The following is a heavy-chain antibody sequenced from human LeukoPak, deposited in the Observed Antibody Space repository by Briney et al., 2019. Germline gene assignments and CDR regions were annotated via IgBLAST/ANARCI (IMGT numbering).Heavy chain of an antibody. CDR1: GYTFTSYY. D-gene: IGHD6-13*01. CDR2: MNPNSGNT. J-gene: IGHJ4*02. CDR3: ARGPGYSSSYGVDY. V-gene: IGHV1-8*03. Sequence: ASVKVSCKASGYTFTSYYINWVRQDTGQGLEWIGWMNPNSGNTGYAQKFQGRVTITRNTSISTAYMELSSLRSEDTAVYYCARGPGYSSSYGVDYWGQGTLVTVSS.